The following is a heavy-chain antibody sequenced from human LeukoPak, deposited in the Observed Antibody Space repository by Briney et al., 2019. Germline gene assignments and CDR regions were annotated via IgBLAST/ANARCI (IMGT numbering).Heavy chain of an antibody. CDR1: GFTFSSYS. J-gene: IGHJ6*02. Sequence: GGSLRLSCAASGFTFSSYSMNWVRQAPGKGLEWVSSISSSSYIYYADSVKGRFTISRDNAKNSLYLQMNSLRAEDTAVYYCASRVTTDYYYYYGMDVWGQGTTVTVSS. CDR2: ISSSSYI. D-gene: IGHD4-17*01. V-gene: IGHV3-21*01. CDR3: ASRVTTDYYYYYGMDV.